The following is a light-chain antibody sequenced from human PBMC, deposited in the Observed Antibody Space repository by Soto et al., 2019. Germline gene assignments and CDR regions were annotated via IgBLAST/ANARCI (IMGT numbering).Light chain of an antibody. J-gene: IGLJ1*01. Sequence: QSVLTQPPSLSGSPGQRVTISCTGSSSNIGAGYDVHWYQQLPGTAPKLLIYGNSNRPSGVPDRFSGSKSGTSASLAITGLQAEDEADHYCQSYDSSLSGYVFGTGTKVTVL. CDR2: GNS. CDR3: QSYDSSLSGYV. V-gene: IGLV1-40*01. CDR1: SSNIGAGYD.